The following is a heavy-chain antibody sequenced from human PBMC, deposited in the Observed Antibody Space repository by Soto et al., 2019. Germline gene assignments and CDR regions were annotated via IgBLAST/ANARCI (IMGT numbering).Heavy chain of an antibody. V-gene: IGHV3-64*01. CDR1: GFTLSGYA. J-gene: IGHJ6*03. CDR2: ISSNGVGT. Sequence: EVQLAESGGGLAQPGGSLRLSCAASGFTLSGYAMDWVRQAPGKGLEYVSGISSNGVGTYYANSVQGRFTISRDNSKNTVYLQMGSLRPEDMAVSYCAMRARSDFYYMDVWGKGTTVTVSS. CDR3: AMRARSDFYYMDV. D-gene: IGHD3-10*01.